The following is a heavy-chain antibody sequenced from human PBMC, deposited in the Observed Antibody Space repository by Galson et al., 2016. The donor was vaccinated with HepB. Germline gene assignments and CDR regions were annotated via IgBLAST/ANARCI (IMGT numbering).Heavy chain of an antibody. J-gene: IGHJ4*02. Sequence: SLRLSCAASGFTFSNYAMSWVRQAPGKGLEWVSSISGSGDTTYDADAVRGRFTISRDNSRNTLYLQMNSLRAEDTAVYYCAKDRADTAMANFDYWGQGTLVTVSS. CDR1: GFTFSNYA. D-gene: IGHD5-18*01. CDR3: AKDRADTAMANFDY. CDR2: ISGSGDTT. V-gene: IGHV3-23*01.